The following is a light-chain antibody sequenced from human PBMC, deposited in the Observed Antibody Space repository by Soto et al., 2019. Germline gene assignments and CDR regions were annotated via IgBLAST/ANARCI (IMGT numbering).Light chain of an antibody. CDR2: GTS. Sequence: EIVLTQSPATLSLSPGENAILSCRASQSVSNYLAWCQQKPGQAPRLLIYGTSGRATGIPDRFSGSGSGTDFTLTISRLEPEDFAVYFCQHYDSSRTFGQGTKVDIK. CDR3: QHYDSSRT. V-gene: IGKV3-20*01. J-gene: IGKJ1*01. CDR1: QSVSNY.